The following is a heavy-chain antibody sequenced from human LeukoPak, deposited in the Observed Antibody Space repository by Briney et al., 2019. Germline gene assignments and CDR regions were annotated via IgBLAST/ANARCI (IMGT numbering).Heavy chain of an antibody. Sequence: PGGSLRLSCAASGFTFSSYEMNWVRQAPGKGLDWVSYISTSGSTIYYADSVKGRFTISRDNAKKSLYLQMNLLRAEDTAIYYCSRGGYCSGGTCYVGDHWGQGSLVIVSS. D-gene: IGHD2-15*01. CDR1: GFTFSSYE. CDR2: ISTSGSTI. CDR3: SRGGYCSGGTCYVGDH. V-gene: IGHV3-48*03. J-gene: IGHJ4*02.